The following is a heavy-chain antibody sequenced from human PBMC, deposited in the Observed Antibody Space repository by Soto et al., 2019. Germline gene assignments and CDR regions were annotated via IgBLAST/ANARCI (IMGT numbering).Heavy chain of an antibody. J-gene: IGHJ3*02. Sequence: PSETLSLTCTVSGGSISSYYWSWIRQPPGKGLEWIGYIYYSGSTNYNPSLKSRVTISVDTSKNQFSLKLSSVTAADTAVYYCARPGARSYDILTGYYGGDDAFDIWGQGTMVT. CDR1: GGSISSYY. CDR3: ARPGARSYDILTGYYGGDDAFDI. CDR2: IYYSGST. V-gene: IGHV4-59*08. D-gene: IGHD3-9*01.